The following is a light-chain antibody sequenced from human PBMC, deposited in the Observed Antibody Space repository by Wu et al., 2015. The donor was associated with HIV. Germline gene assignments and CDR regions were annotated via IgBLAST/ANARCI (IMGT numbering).Light chain of an antibody. V-gene: IGKV1-33*01. CDR2: DAS. Sequence: DVQMTQSPSSLSASVGDRVTLTCQASQDIANYLSWYQQKPGKAPTLLIYDASNLETGVPSRFSGGGFGTDFTFTISSLQPEDXATYYCQQYDNLPLTFGGGTKV. CDR3: QQYDNLPLT. CDR1: QDIANY. J-gene: IGKJ4*01.